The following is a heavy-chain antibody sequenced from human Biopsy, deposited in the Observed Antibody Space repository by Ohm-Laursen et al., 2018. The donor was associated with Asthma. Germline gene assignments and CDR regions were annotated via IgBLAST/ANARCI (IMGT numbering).Heavy chain of an antibody. V-gene: IGHV1-3*01. CDR1: GYTFINYA. J-gene: IGHJ4*02. Sequence: GGSVKVSCKASGYTFINYAIHRVRQAPGQRLEWMGWINAGNGNTKYSQKFQGRVTITRDTSASTAYMELSSLRSEDTAVYYCARPYYDSSGYYYENLSFDYWGQGTLVTVSS. D-gene: IGHD3-22*01. CDR2: INAGNGNT. CDR3: ARPYYDSSGYYYENLSFDY.